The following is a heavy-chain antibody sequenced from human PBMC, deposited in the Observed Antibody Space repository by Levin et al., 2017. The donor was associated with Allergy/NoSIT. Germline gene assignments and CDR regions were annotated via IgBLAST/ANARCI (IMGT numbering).Heavy chain of an antibody. V-gene: IGHV1-8*01. CDR3: ARGLGGRSRITIFGVVIIPPDRWFDP. Sequence: PAASVKVSCKASGYTFTSYDINWVRQATGQGLEWMGWMNPNSGNTGYAQKFQGRVTMTRNTSISTAYMELSSLRSEDTAVYYCARGLGGRSRITIFGVVIIPPDRWFDPWGQGTLVTVSS. CDR2: MNPNSGNT. J-gene: IGHJ5*02. CDR1: GYTFTSYD. D-gene: IGHD3-3*01.